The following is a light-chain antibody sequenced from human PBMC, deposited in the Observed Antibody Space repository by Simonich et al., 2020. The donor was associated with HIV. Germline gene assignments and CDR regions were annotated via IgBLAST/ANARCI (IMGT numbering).Light chain of an antibody. J-gene: IGKJ2*01. V-gene: IGKV1-5*03. CDR2: KAS. Sequence: DIQMTQSPSTLSASVGDRVTITCRASQSINNWLAWYQQNPGKAPKLLIYKASSLESGVPSRFSGSGSGTEFTLTISSLQPDDFATYYCQQYNSYPYTFGQGTKLEIK. CDR3: QQYNSYPYT. CDR1: QSINNW.